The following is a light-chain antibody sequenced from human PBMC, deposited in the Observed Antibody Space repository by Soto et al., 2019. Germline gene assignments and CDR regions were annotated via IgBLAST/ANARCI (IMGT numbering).Light chain of an antibody. J-gene: IGKJ1*01. V-gene: IGKV1-5*03. Sequence: DIQMTQSPSTLSASVGDRVTITCRASQSLNDWLAWFQQKPGKAPNLLIYKVSNLESGVPSRFSGSGSGTDFTLTISSLQPDDFATYYCQQYNGYSWACGQGTKVEIK. CDR2: KVS. CDR1: QSLNDW. CDR3: QQYNGYSWA.